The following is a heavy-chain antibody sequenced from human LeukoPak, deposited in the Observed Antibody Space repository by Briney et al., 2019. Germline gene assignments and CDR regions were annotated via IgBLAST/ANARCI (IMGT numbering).Heavy chain of an antibody. CDR2: INHSGST. Sequence: SETLSLTCAVYGGSFSGYYWSWIRQAPGKGLEWIGEINHSGSTNYAPSHKSRVTISVDTSKNQFSLKLSCVTAADTAVYYCARAGGSSWSSLDYWGQGTLVTVSS. V-gene: IGHV4-34*01. CDR3: ARAGGSSWSSLDY. D-gene: IGHD6-13*01. J-gene: IGHJ4*02. CDR1: GGSFSGYY.